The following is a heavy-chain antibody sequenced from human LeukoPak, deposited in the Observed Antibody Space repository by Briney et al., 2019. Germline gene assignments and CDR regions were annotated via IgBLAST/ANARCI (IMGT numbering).Heavy chain of an antibody. D-gene: IGHD3-10*01. CDR3: ARVTYGSGSCWFDP. V-gene: IGHV3-11*06. CDR2: ISSSSSYT. CDR1: GFTFSNAW. J-gene: IGHJ5*02. Sequence: GGSLRLSCAASGFTFSNAWMSWVRQAPGKGLEWVSYISSSSSYTNYADSVKGRFTISRDNAKNSLYLQMNSLRAEDTAVYYCARVTYGSGSCWFDPWGQGTLVTVSS.